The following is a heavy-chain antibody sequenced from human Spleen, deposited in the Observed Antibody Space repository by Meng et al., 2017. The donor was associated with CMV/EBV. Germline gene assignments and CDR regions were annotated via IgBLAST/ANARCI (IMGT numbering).Heavy chain of an antibody. Sequence: GRKENGKGREGRRKKKKGGGKTKEEKKRKGRGTMNRDTTTSTVYMELSSLRYEDTAVYYCARDDIVTGYSVPDYWGQGTLVTVSS. CDR2: KKKGGGKT. J-gene: IGHJ4*02. CDR3: ARDDIVTGYSVPDY. V-gene: IGHV1-46*01. D-gene: IGHD3-9*01.